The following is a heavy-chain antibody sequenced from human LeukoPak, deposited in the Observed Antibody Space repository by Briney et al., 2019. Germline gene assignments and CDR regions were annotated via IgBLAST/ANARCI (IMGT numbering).Heavy chain of an antibody. D-gene: IGHD3-9*01. V-gene: IGHV3-21*01. CDR1: GFTFSSYS. Sequence: GGSLRLSCAASGFTFSSYSMNWVRQAPGKGLEWVSSISSSSSYIYYADSVKGRFTISRDNAKNSLYLQMNSLRAEVTAVYYCARVLGYDILTGYLYYFDYWGQGTLVTVSS. CDR3: ARVLGYDILTGYLYYFDY. CDR2: ISSSSSYI. J-gene: IGHJ4*02.